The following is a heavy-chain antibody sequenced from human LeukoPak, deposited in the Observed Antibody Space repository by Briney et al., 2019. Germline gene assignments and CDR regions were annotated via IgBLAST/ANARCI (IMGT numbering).Heavy chain of an antibody. V-gene: IGHV1-69*04. CDR3: ARDGLFDY. Sequence: SVKVSCKGSGGTFGSYAISWVRQAPGQGLEWMGRIIPILGIANYAQKFQGRVTITADKSTSTAYMELSSLRSEDTAVYYCARDGLFDYWGQGTLVTVSS. CDR1: GGTFGSYA. CDR2: IIPILGIA. J-gene: IGHJ4*02. D-gene: IGHD3/OR15-3a*01.